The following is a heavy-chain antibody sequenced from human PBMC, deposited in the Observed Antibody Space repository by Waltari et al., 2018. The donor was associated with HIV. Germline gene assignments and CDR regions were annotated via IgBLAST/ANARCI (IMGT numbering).Heavy chain of an antibody. V-gene: IGHV3-74*01. CDR1: GFTFSTYW. Sequence: EVQLVESGGGLVQPGGSLRLSCAASGFTFSTYWMHWVRQAPGKGWVWVSRLNRNGSSTSYADSVKGRYTISRDNAKNTLYLQMNSLRAEDTAVYYCASGYSSSWRSDYYYYGMDVWGQGTTVTVSS. CDR2: LNRNGSST. J-gene: IGHJ6*02. CDR3: ASGYSSSWRSDYYYYGMDV. D-gene: IGHD6-13*01.